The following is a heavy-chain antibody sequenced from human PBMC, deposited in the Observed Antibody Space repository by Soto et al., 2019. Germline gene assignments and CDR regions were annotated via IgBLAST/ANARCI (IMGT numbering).Heavy chain of an antibody. CDR1: DFTITNAW. D-gene: IGHD2-15*01. CDR2: IKNKAEGGAT. CDR3: TTGSVEGV. Sequence: EVQLVESGGGLVKPGGSLRLSCAASDFTITNAWMNWVRQAPGKGLEWVGRIKNKAEGGATAYAAPLKGRFTISIDDSTYTLLMQMNSLNTEDTAVYYSTTGSVEGVWGQGATVTVSS. J-gene: IGHJ6*02. V-gene: IGHV3-15*07.